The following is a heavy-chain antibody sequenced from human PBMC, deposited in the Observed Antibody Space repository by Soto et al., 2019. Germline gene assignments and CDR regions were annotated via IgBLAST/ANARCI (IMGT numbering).Heavy chain of an antibody. Sequence: GGSLRLSCAASGFTFDYYWMHWVRQAPGKGLVWVSRVHSGGTTTTYADSVKGRFTISRDNSKNTLYLRMNSLRSDDTAVYYCVKEANPFINTLVVLIFDYWGQGTQVTVSS. CDR1: GFTFDYYW. CDR3: VKEANPFINTLVVLIFDY. J-gene: IGHJ4*02. V-gene: IGHV3-74*01. CDR2: VHSGGTTT. D-gene: IGHD3-22*01.